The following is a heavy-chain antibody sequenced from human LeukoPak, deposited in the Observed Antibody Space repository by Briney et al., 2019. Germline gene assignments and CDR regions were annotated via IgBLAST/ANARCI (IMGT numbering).Heavy chain of an antibody. CDR1: GYTFTGYY. D-gene: IGHD3-22*01. J-gene: IGHJ4*02. CDR3: ARAPGYYDSSGHYTLFYLDY. CDR2: INPNSGDT. Sequence: ASVKVSCKASGYTFTGYYIHWVRQAPGQGLEWMGWINPNSGDTKYAQKFQGRVSMTRDTSINTAYMELSRLRSVDTAFFYCARAPGYYDSSGHYTLFYLDYWGQGTLVTVSS. V-gene: IGHV1-2*02.